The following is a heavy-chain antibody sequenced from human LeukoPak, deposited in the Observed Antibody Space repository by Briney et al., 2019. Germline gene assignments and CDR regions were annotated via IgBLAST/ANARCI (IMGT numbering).Heavy chain of an antibody. D-gene: IGHD3-9*01. V-gene: IGHV3-11*01. CDR1: GFTFSDYY. Sequence: GVSLRLSCAASGFTFSDYYMSWIRQAPGKGLEWVSYISSSGSTIYYADSVKGRFTISRDNAKNSLYLQMNSLRAEDTAVYYCARVDILTGYYYFDYWGQGTLVTVSS. CDR2: ISSSGSTI. J-gene: IGHJ4*02. CDR3: ARVDILTGYYYFDY.